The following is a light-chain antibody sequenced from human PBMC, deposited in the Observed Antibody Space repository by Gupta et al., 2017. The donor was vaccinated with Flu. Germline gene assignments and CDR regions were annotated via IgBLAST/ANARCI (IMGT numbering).Light chain of an antibody. CDR2: AAS. J-gene: IGKJ2*02. CDR3: LQSYSTRRT. V-gene: IGKV1-39*01. Sequence: PSSLSASVGDRVTITCRASESISSYLNWYQQKPGKAPKLLIYAASSLQSGVPSRFSGSGSGTDFTLTISSLQPEDFATYYCLQSYSTRRTFGQGTKLEIK. CDR1: ESISSY.